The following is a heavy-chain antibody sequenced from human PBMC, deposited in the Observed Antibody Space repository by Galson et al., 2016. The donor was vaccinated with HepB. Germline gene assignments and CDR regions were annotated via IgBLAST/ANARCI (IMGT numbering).Heavy chain of an antibody. V-gene: IGHV3-23*01. CDR2: SSGNGGST. CDR1: GFTLRSYA. J-gene: IGHJ2*01. Sequence: SLRLSCAASGFTLRSYAMSWVRQAPGKGLEWVSVSSGNGGSTYYADSVKGRFTISRDNSKNTLYLQMNSLRAEDTAVYYCAKDSNLDYGDTKPYWYFDLWGRGILVTVSS. D-gene: IGHD4-17*01. CDR3: AKDSNLDYGDTKPYWYFDL.